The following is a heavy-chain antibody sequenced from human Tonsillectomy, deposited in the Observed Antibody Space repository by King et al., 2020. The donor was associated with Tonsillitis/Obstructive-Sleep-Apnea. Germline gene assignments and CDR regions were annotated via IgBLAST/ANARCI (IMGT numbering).Heavy chain of an antibody. CDR3: ARNGGGSYYTNWFDP. Sequence: VQLVESGGGLVKPGGSLRLSCAASGFTFSDYYMSWIRQAPGKGLEWVSYISSSSTYTNYADSVKGRFNISRDNAKNSLYLQMNSLRAEDTAVYYCARNGGGSYYTNWFDPWGQGPLVTVSS. CDR2: ISSSSTYT. D-gene: IGHD1-26*01. V-gene: IGHV3-11*06. CDR1: GFTFSDYY. J-gene: IGHJ5*02.